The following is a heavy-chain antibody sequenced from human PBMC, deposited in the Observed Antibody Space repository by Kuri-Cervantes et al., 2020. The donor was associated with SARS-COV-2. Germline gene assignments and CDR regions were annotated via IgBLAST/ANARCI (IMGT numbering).Heavy chain of an antibody. CDR3: ARDVGFGYSYGHSYGMDV. V-gene: IGHV1-69*13. J-gene: IGHJ6*02. CDR1: GGTFSSYA. CDR2: IIPIFGTA. Sequence: SVKVSCKASGGTFSSYAISWVRQAPGQGLEWMRGIIPIFGTANYAQKFQGRVTITADEPTSTAYMELSSLRSEDTAVYYCARDVGFGYSYGHSYGMDVWGQGTTVTVSS. D-gene: IGHD5-18*01.